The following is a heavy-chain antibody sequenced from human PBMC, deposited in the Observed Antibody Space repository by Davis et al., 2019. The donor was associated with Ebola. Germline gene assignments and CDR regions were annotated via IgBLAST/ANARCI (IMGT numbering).Heavy chain of an antibody. D-gene: IGHD3-10*01. Sequence: GESLKISCAASGFTFSSNEMNWVRQAPGKGPEWVSDISSSGSTIYYADSVKGRFTISRDNAKNSLYLQMNSLRAEDTAVYYCAREYYGSGIDYWGQGTLVTVSS. CDR1: GFTFSSNE. V-gene: IGHV3-48*03. CDR3: AREYYGSGIDY. CDR2: ISSSGSTI. J-gene: IGHJ4*02.